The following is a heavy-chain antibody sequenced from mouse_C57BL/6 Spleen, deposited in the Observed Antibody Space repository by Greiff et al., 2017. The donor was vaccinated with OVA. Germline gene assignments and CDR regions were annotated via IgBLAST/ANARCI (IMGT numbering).Heavy chain of an antibody. D-gene: IGHD1-1*01. CDR3: TTFYGSSDAWFAY. CDR1: GYTFTDYE. Sequence: QVQLQQSGAELVRPGASVTLSCKASGYTFTDYEMHWVKQTPVHGLEWIGAIDPETGGTAYNQKFKGKAILTADKSSSTAYMELRSLTSEDSAVYYCTTFYGSSDAWFAYWGQGTLVTVSA. J-gene: IGHJ3*01. V-gene: IGHV1-15*01. CDR2: IDPETGGT.